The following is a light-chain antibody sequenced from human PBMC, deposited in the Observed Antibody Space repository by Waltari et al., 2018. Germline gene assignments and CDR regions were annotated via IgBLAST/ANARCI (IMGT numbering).Light chain of an antibody. J-gene: IGLJ2*01. CDR3: SSYRTTTTRL. Sequence: QSALTQPASVSGSPGQSITISCTGTSSHVGGYNYVSWYQQHPGKAPKLIIYDVSERPSGVSTRFSGSKSGNTASLTISGLQAEDEADYYCSSYRTTTTRLFGGGTKVTVL. V-gene: IGLV2-14*03. CDR1: SSHVGGYNY. CDR2: DVS.